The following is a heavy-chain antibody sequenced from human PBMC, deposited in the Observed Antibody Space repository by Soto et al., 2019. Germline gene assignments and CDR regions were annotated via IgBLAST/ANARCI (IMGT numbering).Heavy chain of an antibody. CDR2: IYYSGST. Sequence: QLQLQESGPGLVKPSETLSLTCTVSGGSISSSSYYWGWIRQPPGKGLEWIGSIYYSGSTYYNPSLKSRVTISVDTSKNQFSLKLSSVTAADTDVYDCARQNPVAGSSWYWGGWFDPWGQGTLVTVSS. J-gene: IGHJ5*02. CDR3: ARQNPVAGSSWYWGGWFDP. D-gene: IGHD6-13*01. V-gene: IGHV4-39*01. CDR1: GGSISSSSYY.